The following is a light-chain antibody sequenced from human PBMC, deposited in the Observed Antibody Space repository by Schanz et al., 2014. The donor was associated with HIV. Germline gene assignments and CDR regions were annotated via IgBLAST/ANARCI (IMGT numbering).Light chain of an antibody. CDR1: SSNIGSNF. Sequence: QSALTQPPSASGTPGQRVTISCSGNSSNIGSNFVYWYQQFPGTAPKRLIYRNDQRPSGVPDRFSGSKSDTSASVAISGLQSADEAEYYCAAWDDSLNGVVFGGGTKLTVL. CDR3: AAWDDSLNGVV. J-gene: IGLJ2*01. CDR2: RND. V-gene: IGLV1-44*01.